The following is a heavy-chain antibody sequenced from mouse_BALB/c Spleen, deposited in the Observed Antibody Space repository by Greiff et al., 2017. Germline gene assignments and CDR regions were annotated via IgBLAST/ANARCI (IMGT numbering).Heavy chain of an antibody. Sequence: EVKLVESGGGLVQPGGSRKLSCAASGFTFSSFGMHWVRQAPEKGLEWVAYISSGSSTIYYPDTVKGRFTISRDNAKNTLYLQMSSLKSEDTAMYYCARRRYYRYDDYAMDYWGQGTSVTVSS. D-gene: IGHD2-14*01. CDR1: GFTFSSFG. CDR3: ARRRYYRYDDYAMDY. V-gene: IGHV5-17*03. J-gene: IGHJ4*01. CDR2: ISSGSSTI.